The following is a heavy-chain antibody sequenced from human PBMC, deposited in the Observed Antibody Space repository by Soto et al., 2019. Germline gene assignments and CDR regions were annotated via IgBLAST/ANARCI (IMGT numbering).Heavy chain of an antibody. CDR1: GYTFNNYE. CDR2: MNPNTGKT. V-gene: IGHV1-8*01. Sequence: ASVKVSCEASGYTFNNYEINWVRQAPGQGLEWMGWMNPNTGKTDYAQKFQGRVTMTRDASASAAFMILSSLMSEDTAVYFCARGGAEADGGLVAAHNWFDYWGPGTVVTVSS. CDR3: ARGGAEADGGLVAAHNWFDY. D-gene: IGHD2-15*01. J-gene: IGHJ5*01.